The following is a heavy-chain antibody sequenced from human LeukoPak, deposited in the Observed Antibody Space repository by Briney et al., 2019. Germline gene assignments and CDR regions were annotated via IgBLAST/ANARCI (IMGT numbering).Heavy chain of an antibody. CDR1: GFTFSSYG. J-gene: IGHJ4*02. V-gene: IGHV3-30*19. D-gene: IGHD3-3*01. CDR3: ARARVRFLEWSAFDY. CDR2: IWYDGSNK. Sequence: SGGSLRLSCAASGFTFSSYGMHWVRQAPGKGLEWVAVIWYDGSNKYYADSVKGRFTISRDNSKNTLYLQMNSLRAEDTAVYYCARARVRFLEWSAFDYWGQGTLVTVSS.